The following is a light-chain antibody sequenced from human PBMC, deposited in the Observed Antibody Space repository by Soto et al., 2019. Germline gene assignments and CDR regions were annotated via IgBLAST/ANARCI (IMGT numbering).Light chain of an antibody. J-gene: IGKJ3*01. V-gene: IGKV3-11*01. CDR1: QSVSSD. CDR2: DAS. CDR3: QQRSNWAT. Sequence: IVLTQSPATLSLSPCEIATLSCRSSQSVSSDLAWYQQKPGQAPRLLIYDASNGATGIPARFSGSGSVTDFTLTISSLEPEDFAVYYCQQRSNWATFGPGTKVDIK.